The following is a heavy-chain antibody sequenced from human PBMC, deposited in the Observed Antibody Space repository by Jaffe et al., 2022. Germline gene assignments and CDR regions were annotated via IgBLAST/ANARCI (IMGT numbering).Heavy chain of an antibody. V-gene: IGHV3-64*01. Sequence: EVQLVESGGGLVQPGGSLRLSCAASGFTFSSYAMHWVRQAPGKGLEYVSAISSNGGSTYYANSVKGRFTISRDNSKNTLYLQMGSLRAEDMAVYYCARADGPDYYYYYYMDVWGKGTTVTVSS. CDR1: GFTFSSYA. CDR3: ARADGPDYYYYYYMDV. D-gene: IGHD2-8*01. CDR2: ISSNGGST. J-gene: IGHJ6*03.